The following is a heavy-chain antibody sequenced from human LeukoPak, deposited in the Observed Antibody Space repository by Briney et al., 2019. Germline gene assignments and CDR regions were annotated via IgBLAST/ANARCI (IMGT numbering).Heavy chain of an antibody. J-gene: IGHJ6*02. V-gene: IGHV4-39*01. CDR2: IYYSGST. D-gene: IGHD4-17*01. CDR1: GGSISSSSYY. CDR3: ARQAVTLLNYYYGMDV. Sequence: SETLSLTCTVSGGSISSSSYYWGWIRQPPGKGLEWIGSIYYSGSTYYNPSLKSRVTISADTSKNQFSLKLSSVTAADTAVYYCARQAVTLLNYYYGMDVWGQGTTVTVSS.